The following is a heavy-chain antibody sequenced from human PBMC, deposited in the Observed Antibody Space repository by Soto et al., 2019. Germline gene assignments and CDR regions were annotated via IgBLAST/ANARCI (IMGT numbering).Heavy chain of an antibody. Sequence: QVQLVESGGGLVKPGGSLRLSCAASGFTFSDYYMSWIRQAPGKGLEWVSYISSSSSYTNYADSVKGRFTISRDNANNALDLRINGVRSEDRAVYYCSREEVGATPNWFGPWGQGTLVTVSS. CDR3: SREEVGATPNWFGP. J-gene: IGHJ5*02. CDR1: GFTFSDYY. V-gene: IGHV3-11*05. CDR2: ISSSSSYT. D-gene: IGHD1-26*01.